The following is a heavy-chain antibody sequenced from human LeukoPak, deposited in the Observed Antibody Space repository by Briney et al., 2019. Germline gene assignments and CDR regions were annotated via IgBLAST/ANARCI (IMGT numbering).Heavy chain of an antibody. CDR3: ARDDYYGSGSKGAFDI. CDR2: IIPIFGTA. D-gene: IGHD3-10*01. CDR1: GGTFSSYA. Sequence: SVKVSCKASGGTFSSYAISWVRQAPGQGLEWMGGIIPIFGTANYAQKFQGRVTITTDESTSTAYMELSSLRSEDTAVYYCARDDYYGSGSKGAFDIWGQGTMVTVSS. J-gene: IGHJ3*02. V-gene: IGHV1-69*05.